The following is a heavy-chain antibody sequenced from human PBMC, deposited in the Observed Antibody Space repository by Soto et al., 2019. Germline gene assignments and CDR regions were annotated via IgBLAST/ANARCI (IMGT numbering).Heavy chain of an antibody. D-gene: IGHD1-1*01. Sequence: QVQLQQWGAGLLKPSETLSLTCAVYGGFVTSGSYYWSWIRQPPGKGLEWIGEMSHSGGTHFTPSLKSRVTISVDTWKNQFTMKMSSVTAADTALYYCARVERGTATTVVDAFDIWGPGTMVTVSS. CDR1: GGFVTSGSYY. V-gene: IGHV4-34*01. CDR3: ARVERGTATTVVDAFDI. CDR2: MSHSGGT. J-gene: IGHJ3*02.